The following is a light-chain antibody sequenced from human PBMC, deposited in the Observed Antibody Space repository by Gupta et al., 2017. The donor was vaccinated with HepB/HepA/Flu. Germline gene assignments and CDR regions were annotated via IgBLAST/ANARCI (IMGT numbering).Light chain of an antibody. Sequence: IVLTQSPATLSLSPGDRATLSCRASRSVFVYLAWYQQRPGQAPRLLIYDASNRATGIPARFSGSGPGTDFTLSISSLEPEDVAVYYCQQRNSWPSLTFGGGTKVEIK. V-gene: IGKV3-11*01. CDR3: QQRNSWPSLT. J-gene: IGKJ4*01. CDR1: RSVFVY. CDR2: DAS.